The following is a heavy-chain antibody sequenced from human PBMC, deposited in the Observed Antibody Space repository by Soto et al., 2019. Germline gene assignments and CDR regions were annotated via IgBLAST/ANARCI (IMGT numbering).Heavy chain of an antibody. D-gene: IGHD5-12*01. CDR2: IIPVFGTA. CDR3: AKDLTLRCGYNIDY. V-gene: IGHV1-69*13. CDR1: GGTFSSYA. J-gene: IGHJ4*02. Sequence: GASVKVSCKASGGTFSSYAISWVRQAPGQGLEWMGGIIPVFGTANYAQKFQGRVTITADESTSTAYMELSSLRSEDTAVYYCAKDLTLRCGYNIDYWGQGTLVTVSS.